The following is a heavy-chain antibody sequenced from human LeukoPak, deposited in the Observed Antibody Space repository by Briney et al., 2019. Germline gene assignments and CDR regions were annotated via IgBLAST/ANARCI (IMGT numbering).Heavy chain of an antibody. CDR3: VRDYNWCFDY. D-gene: IGHD1-1*01. V-gene: IGHV3-48*01. CDR1: GFTFSSFS. J-gene: IGHJ4*02. Sequence: GGSLRLSCATSGFTFSSFSMNWVRQAPGKGLEWISYIKSDSSTIYYADSVKGRFTISRDKAKNSLYLQMNSLRAEDTAVYYCVRDYNWCFDYWGQGTLVTVSS. CDR2: IKSDSSTI.